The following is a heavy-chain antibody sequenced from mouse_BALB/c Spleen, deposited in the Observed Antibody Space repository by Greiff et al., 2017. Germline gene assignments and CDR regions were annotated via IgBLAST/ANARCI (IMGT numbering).Heavy chain of an antibody. Sequence: EVQLKESGAELVKPGASVKLSCTASGFNIKDTYMHWVKQRPEQGLEWIGRIDPANGNTKYDPKFQGKATITADTSSNTAYLQLSSLTSEDTAVYYCARVAFPAYWGQGTLVTVSA. CDR1: GFNIKDTY. CDR2: IDPANGNT. V-gene: IGHV14-3*02. J-gene: IGHJ3*01. D-gene: IGHD6-1*01. CDR3: ARVAFPAY.